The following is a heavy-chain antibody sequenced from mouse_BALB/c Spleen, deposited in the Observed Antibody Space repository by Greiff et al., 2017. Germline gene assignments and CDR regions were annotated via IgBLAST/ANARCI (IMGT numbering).Heavy chain of an antibody. CDR1: GYAFSSYW. D-gene: IGHD2-4*01. Sequence: QVQLQQSGAELVRPGSSVKISCKASGYAFSSYWMNWVKQRPGQGLEWIGQIYPGDGDTNYNGKFKGKATLTADKSSSTAYMQLSSLTSEDSAVYFCARFDYDLYYFDYWGQGTTLTVST. J-gene: IGHJ2*01. CDR3: ARFDYDLYYFDY. V-gene: IGHV1-80*01. CDR2: IYPGDGDT.